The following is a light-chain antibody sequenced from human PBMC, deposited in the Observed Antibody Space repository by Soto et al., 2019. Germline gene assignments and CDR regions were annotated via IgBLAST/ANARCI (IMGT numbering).Light chain of an antibody. V-gene: IGKV1-5*01. CDR3: QQHNSYSWT. CDR1: QSISSW. CDR2: DAS. Sequence: DIQMTQSPSTLSASVGDRVTITCRASQSISSWLAGYQQKPGKAPKLLISDASSLESGVPSRFSCSGSGTEFPLPISSLQPDDFAPYYCQQHNSYSWTFAXGTSVDIK. J-gene: IGKJ1*01.